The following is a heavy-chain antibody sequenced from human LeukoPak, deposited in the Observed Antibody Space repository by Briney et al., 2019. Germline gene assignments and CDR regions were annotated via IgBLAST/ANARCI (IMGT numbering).Heavy chain of an antibody. J-gene: IGHJ4*02. CDR2: INPNNGGT. CDR1: GYTFTGYY. V-gene: IGHV1-2*02. CDR3: ARVARWELFSDY. Sequence: GASVKVSCKASGYTFTGYYMHWVRQAPGQGLEWMGWINPNNGGTNYAQKFQGRVTMTRDTSISTAYMELSRLRSDDTAVYYCARVARWELFSDYWGQGTLVTVSS. D-gene: IGHD1-26*01.